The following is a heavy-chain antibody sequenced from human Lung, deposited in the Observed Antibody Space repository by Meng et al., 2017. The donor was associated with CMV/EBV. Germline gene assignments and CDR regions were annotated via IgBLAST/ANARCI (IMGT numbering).Heavy chain of an antibody. CDR3: ARGIFGVVDY. CDR2: IHHTGSS. V-gene: IGHV4-38-2*02. Sequence: SEILSLTCTVPDYSISSGFYWGCVRQPPGKGLEWIGSIHHTGSSYYNPSLKSRVTLSVDTSKNQFSLKVTSVTAADTAVYYCARGIFGVVDYWGQGTLVTVSS. CDR1: DYSISSGFY. D-gene: IGHD3-3*01. J-gene: IGHJ4*02.